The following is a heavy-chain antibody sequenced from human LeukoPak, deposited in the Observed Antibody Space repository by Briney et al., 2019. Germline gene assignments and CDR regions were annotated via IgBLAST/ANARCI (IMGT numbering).Heavy chain of an antibody. CDR2: ISGSSSFV. D-gene: IGHD6-19*01. V-gene: IGHV3-21*06. CDR1: GFTFNTSS. Sequence: PGGSLRLSCAASGFTFNTSSLNWVRQAPGKGLGWVSSISGSSSFVYYADSLKGRFTISRDNAKNSLYLQMNSLRVEDTAVYYCARGTVAGTPDFDFWGQGTLVAVSS. CDR3: ARGTVAGTPDFDF. J-gene: IGHJ4*02.